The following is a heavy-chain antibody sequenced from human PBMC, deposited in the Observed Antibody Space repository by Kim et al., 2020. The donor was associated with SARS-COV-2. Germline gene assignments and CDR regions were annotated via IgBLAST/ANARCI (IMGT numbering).Heavy chain of an antibody. Sequence: GGSLRLSCAASGFTFSSYGMHWVRQAPGNGLEWVAVISYDGSNKYYADSVKGRFTISRDNSKNTLYLQMNSLRAEDTAVYYCAKDGTGIDYWGQGTLVTVSS. CDR1: GFTFSSYG. CDR2: ISYDGSNK. J-gene: IGHJ4*02. V-gene: IGHV3-30*18. CDR3: AKDGTGIDY. D-gene: IGHD3-10*01.